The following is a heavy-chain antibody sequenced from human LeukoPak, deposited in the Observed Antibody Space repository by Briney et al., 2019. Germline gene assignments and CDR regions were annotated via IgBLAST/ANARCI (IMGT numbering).Heavy chain of an antibody. D-gene: IGHD6-6*01. CDR2: MNSDGSST. CDR3: ARGAARLGSDY. CDR1: GFTFSSYW. Sequence: GGSLRLSCAASGFTFSSYWMHWVRQAPGKGLAWVSRMNSDGSSTIYADSVKGRFTISRDNAKNTLYLQMNSLRAEDTAVYYCARGAARLGSDYWGQGTLVTVSS. V-gene: IGHV3-74*01. J-gene: IGHJ4*02.